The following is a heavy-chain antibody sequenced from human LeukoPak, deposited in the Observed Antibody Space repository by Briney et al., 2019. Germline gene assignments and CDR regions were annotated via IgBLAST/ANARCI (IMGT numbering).Heavy chain of an antibody. CDR2: IRYDGNYK. J-gene: IGHJ4*02. V-gene: IGHV3-30*02. CDR3: AKDFRDRWELLGTAPIDS. D-gene: IGHD1-26*01. CDR1: GCSFSFYG. Sequence: GGSLRLSCAASGCSFSFYGIHWVRQAPGKGLEWVTFIRYDGNYKFYADSVEGRFTVSRDNSKNTLDLQMNSLRAEDTAVYYCAKDFRDRWELLGTAPIDSWGLGTLVTVSS.